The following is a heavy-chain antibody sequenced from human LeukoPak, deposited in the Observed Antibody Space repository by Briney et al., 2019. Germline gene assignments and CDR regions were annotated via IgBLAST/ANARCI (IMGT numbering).Heavy chain of an antibody. Sequence: PSQTLSLTCTVSGGSISSGDYYWSWIRQPPGKGLEWIGYIYYSGSTNYNPSLKSRVTISVDTSKNQFSLKLSSVTAADTAVYYCASLIAAAGRWYFDLWGRGTLVTVSS. CDR1: GGSISSGDYY. J-gene: IGHJ2*01. D-gene: IGHD6-13*01. CDR2: IYYSGST. CDR3: ASLIAAAGRWYFDL. V-gene: IGHV4-30-4*01.